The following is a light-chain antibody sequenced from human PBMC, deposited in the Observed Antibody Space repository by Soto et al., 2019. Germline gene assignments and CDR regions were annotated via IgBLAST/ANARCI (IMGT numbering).Light chain of an antibody. J-gene: IGLJ1*01. V-gene: IGLV1-40*01. CDR1: ISNIGAGYD. CDR3: QSYDSSLMVSKV. Sequence: QSVPSHAASVSGAPGQRFTISCSGSISNIGAGYDVQWYRQFPGTAPKLIIYANSDRPSGVPDRFSGSKSGTSASLAITGLQAEDEADYYCQSYDSSLMVSKVFGTGTKVTVL. CDR2: ANS.